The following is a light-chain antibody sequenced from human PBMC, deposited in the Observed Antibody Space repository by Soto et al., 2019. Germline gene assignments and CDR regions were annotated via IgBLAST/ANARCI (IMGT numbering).Light chain of an antibody. CDR2: GAS. J-gene: IGKJ1*01. CDR3: QQYDDSIGWT. Sequence: EIVLTHSPGTLSLSPGERATLSCRASQSISSNFLAWYQQKPGQAPRLLIYGASSRATGIPDRFSGSGPGTDFTLTISRLEPEDFAVYYCQQYDDSIGWTFGQGTKVDIK. V-gene: IGKV3-20*01. CDR1: QSISSNF.